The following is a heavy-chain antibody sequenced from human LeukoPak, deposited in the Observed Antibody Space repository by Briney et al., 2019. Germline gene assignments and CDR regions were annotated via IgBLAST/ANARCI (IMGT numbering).Heavy chain of an antibody. J-gene: IGHJ4*02. CDR3: TAWYGGNSLDY. CDR2: INHSGST. CDR1: GYSISNDYY. D-gene: IGHD4-23*01. Sequence: SETLSLTCTVSGYSISNDYYWGWIRQPPGKGLEWIGEINHSGSTNYNPSLKSRVTISVDTSKNQFSLKLSSVTAADTAVYYCTAWYGGNSLDYWGQGTLVTVSS. V-gene: IGHV4-38-2*02.